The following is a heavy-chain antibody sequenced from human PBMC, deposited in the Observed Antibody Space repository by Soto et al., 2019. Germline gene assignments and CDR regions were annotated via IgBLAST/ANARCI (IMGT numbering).Heavy chain of an antibody. CDR1: GGSISRYY. V-gene: IGHV4-59*08. Sequence: SETLSLTCSVSGGSISRYYWSWIRQPPGKGLEWIGYIYYSGSTNYNPSLKSRVTISVDTSKNQFSLKLSSVTAADTAVYYCARRTIFGAHFDPWGQGTLVTVSS. CDR3: ARRTIFGAHFDP. D-gene: IGHD3-3*01. J-gene: IGHJ5*02. CDR2: IYYSGST.